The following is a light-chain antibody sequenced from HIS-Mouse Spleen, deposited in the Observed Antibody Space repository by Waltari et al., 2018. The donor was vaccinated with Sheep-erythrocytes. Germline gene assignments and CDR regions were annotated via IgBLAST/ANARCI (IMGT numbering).Light chain of an antibody. J-gene: IGLJ3*02. CDR1: SSDVGGYNY. Sequence: QSALTQPPSASGSPGQSVTISCTGTSSDVGGYNYVSWYQQHPGKAPKLMIYEVSTRPSGVPDRFSGSKSGNTASLTVSGLQAEDEADYYCSSYVGSNNVFGGGTKLTVL. V-gene: IGLV2-8*01. CDR3: SSYVGSNNV. CDR2: EVS.